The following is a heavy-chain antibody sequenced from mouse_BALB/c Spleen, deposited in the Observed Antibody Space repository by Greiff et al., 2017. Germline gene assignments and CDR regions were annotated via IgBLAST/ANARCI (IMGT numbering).Heavy chain of an antibody. Sequence: EVQLVESGGGLVKPGGSLKLSCAASGFTFSSYAMSWVRQYPEKRLEWVAEISSGGSYTYYPDTVTGRFTISRDNAKNTLYLEMSSLRSEDTAMYYCARASYYYGSSSYYFDYWGQGTTLTVSS. J-gene: IGHJ2*01. D-gene: IGHD1-1*01. CDR1: GFTFSSYA. CDR2: ISSGGSYT. CDR3: ARASYYYGSSSYYFDY. V-gene: IGHV5-9-4*01.